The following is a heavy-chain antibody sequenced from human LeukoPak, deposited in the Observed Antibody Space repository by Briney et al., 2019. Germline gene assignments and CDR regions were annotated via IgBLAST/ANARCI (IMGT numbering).Heavy chain of an antibody. CDR3: ATPASGWYGDYFDY. CDR1: GYTFTGYY. J-gene: IGHJ4*02. V-gene: IGHV1-2*02. Sequence: GASVKVSCKASGYTFTGYYMHWVRQAPGQGLEWMGWINPNSGGTNYAQKFQGRVTITRDTSASTAYMELSSLRSEDTAVYYCATPASGWYGDYFDYWGQGTLVTVSS. D-gene: IGHD6-19*01. CDR2: INPNSGGT.